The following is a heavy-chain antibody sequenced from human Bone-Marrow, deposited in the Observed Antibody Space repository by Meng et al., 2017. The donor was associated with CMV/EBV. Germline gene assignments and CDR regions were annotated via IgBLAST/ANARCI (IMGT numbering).Heavy chain of an antibody. CDR2: INHSGST. J-gene: IGHJ4*02. Sequence: SETLSLTCAVYGGSFSGYYWSWIRQPPGKGLEWIGEINHSGSTNYNPSLKSRVTISVDTSKNQFSLKLSSVTAADTAVYYCARAPGHYHCDYWGQGTLVTVSS. V-gene: IGHV4-34*01. CDR3: ARAPGHYHCDY. CDR1: GGSFSGYY. D-gene: IGHD3-10*01.